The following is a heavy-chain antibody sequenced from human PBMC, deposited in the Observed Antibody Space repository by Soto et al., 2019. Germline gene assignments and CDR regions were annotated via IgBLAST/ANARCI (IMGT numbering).Heavy chain of an antibody. D-gene: IGHD2-15*01. CDR2: INPNSGGT. CDR1: GYTFTGYY. J-gene: IGHJ6*02. V-gene: IGHV1-2*04. CDR3: ARGNNALDCSGGSCYYYYGMDV. Sequence: ASVKVSCKASGYTFTGYYMHWVRQAPGQGLEWMGWINPNSGGTNYAQKFQGWVTMTRDTSISTAYMELSRLRSDDTAVYYCARGNNALDCSGGSCYYYYGMDVWGQGTTVTVSS.